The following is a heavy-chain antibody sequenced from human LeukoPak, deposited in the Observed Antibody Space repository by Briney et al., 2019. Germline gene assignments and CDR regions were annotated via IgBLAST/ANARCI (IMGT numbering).Heavy chain of an antibody. CDR3: ARHRVQRWLGNFDY. CDR1: GGSISSSSDY. Sequence: SETLSLTCTVSGGSISSSSDYWGWIRQPPGKGLEWTGSAYYSGSTYYNPSLKSRVTVSVDTSKNQFSLKLSSVSAADTAVYYCARHRVQRWLGNFDYWGQGTLVTVSS. D-gene: IGHD6-19*01. CDR2: AYYSGST. V-gene: IGHV4-39*01. J-gene: IGHJ4*02.